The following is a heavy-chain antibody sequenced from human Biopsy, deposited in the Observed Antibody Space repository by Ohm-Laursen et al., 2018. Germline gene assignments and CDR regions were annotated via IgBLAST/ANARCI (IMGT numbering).Heavy chain of an antibody. CDR1: GGSISGSS. CDR3: AKHGSGWTGDDAFHI. Sequence: SDTLSLTCTVSGGSISGSSWSWIRQAPGKGLEWIGYISYGRDTNYNPSLKSRITISVDTSKNQFSLKRTSVTAADTAVYYCAKHGSGWTGDDAFHIWGQGTMVTVSS. J-gene: IGHJ3*02. V-gene: IGHV4-59*08. CDR2: ISYGRDT. D-gene: IGHD6-19*01.